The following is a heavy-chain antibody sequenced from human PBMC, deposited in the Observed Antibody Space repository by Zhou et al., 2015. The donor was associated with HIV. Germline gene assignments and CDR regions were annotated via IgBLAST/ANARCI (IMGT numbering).Heavy chain of an antibody. CDR3: ARRQGTSGTTLRD. CDR1: GDTFSNYA. V-gene: IGHV1-8*02. CDR2: MNPNSGNT. D-gene: IGHD1-1*01. J-gene: IGHJ4*02. Sequence: QVQLVQSGAEVKKPGSSVKVSCKASGDTFSNYAMSWVRQAPGQGLEWMGWMNPNSGNTGYAQKFQGRVSMTRDTSISTAYMELSSLTSEDTAVYYCARRQGTSGTTLRDWGQGTLVTVSS.